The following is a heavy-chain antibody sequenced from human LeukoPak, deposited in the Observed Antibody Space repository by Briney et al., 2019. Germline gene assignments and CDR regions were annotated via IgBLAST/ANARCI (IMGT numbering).Heavy chain of an antibody. CDR2: IYPGDSDT. D-gene: IGHD6-19*01. CDR3: ARLQYSSAWGDYFDY. CDR1: GYSFTRYW. J-gene: IGHJ4*02. V-gene: IGHV5-51*01. Sequence: GESLKISCKGSGYSFTRYWIGWVRQMPGKGLEWMGIIYPGDSDTRYSPSFQGQVTISADKSISTAYLQWSSLKASDTAIYYGARLQYSSAWGDYFDYWGQGTLVTVSS.